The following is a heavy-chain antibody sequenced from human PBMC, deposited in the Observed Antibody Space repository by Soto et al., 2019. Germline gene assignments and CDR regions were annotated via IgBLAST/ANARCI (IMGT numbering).Heavy chain of an antibody. CDR3: ATVNVRSYSNYAYYYYGMDV. D-gene: IGHD4-4*01. CDR1: GGTFSSYA. Sequence: SVKVSCKASGGTFSSYAISWVRQAPGQGLEWMGGIIPIFGTANDAQKFQGRVTITADESTSTAYMELSSLRSEDTAVYYCATVNVRSYSNYAYYYYGMDVWGQGTTVTVSS. CDR2: IIPIFGTA. V-gene: IGHV1-69*13. J-gene: IGHJ6*02.